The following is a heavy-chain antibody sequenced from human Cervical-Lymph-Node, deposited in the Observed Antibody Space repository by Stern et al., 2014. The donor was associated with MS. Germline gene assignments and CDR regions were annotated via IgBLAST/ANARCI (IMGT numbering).Heavy chain of an antibody. V-gene: IGHV4-31*03. CDR2: IYYSGAT. D-gene: IGHD3-3*01. CDR3: ARGVGVEPTIFGY. CDR1: GGSLSSGGNY. Sequence: QVQLQESGPGQVKPSQTLALTCTVSGGSLSSGGNYWHWIRQLPGGGLEWVGYIYYSGATHYNPSLKSRVRISLDTSKNQISLTLRSVTAADTAVYFCARGVGVEPTIFGYWGQGALVTVSS. J-gene: IGHJ4*02.